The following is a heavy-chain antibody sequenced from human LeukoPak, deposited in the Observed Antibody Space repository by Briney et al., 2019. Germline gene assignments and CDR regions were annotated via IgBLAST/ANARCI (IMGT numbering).Heavy chain of an antibody. V-gene: IGHV4-39*01. CDR1: GGSISSSSFY. D-gene: IGHD6-19*01. CDR2: IFYSGST. J-gene: IGHJ5*02. Sequence: SETLSLTCTVSGGSISSSSFYWGWIRQPPGKGLEWIGTIFYSGSTYYNPSLRSRVTMSVDTSKNQFSLRLSSVTAADTAVYYCARQGYISGQGFRNNWFDPWGERSLASVSS. CDR3: ARQGYISGQGFRNNWFDP.